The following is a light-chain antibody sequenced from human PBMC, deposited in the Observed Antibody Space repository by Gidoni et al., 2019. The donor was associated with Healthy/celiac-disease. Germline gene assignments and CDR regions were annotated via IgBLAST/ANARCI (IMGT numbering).Light chain of an antibody. CDR3: QQYTSFTWT. V-gene: IGKV1-5*01. J-gene: IGKJ1*01. CDR2: DAS. CDR1: QSISSW. Sequence: DIQMTQSPSTLSASVGDRVTITCRASQSISSWVAWYQQKPGKAPKLLIYDASSLESGVPSRFRGSGSGTEFTLTISILQPDDFATYYCQQYTSFTWTFGQGTKVEIK.